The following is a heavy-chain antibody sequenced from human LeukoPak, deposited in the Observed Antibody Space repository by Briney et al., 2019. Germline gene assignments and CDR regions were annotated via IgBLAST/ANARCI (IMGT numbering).Heavy chain of an antibody. CDR3: ARGRRGNDY. D-gene: IGHD3-10*01. V-gene: IGHV4-59*12. CDR1: GGAINSYY. Sequence: SETLSLTCTVSGGAINSYYWSWIRQPPGKGLEWIGYMDDSGSTNYNPSLKSRVTISVDTSKNQFSLKLSSVTAADTAVYYCARGRRGNDYWGQGTLVTVSS. J-gene: IGHJ4*02. CDR2: MDDSGST.